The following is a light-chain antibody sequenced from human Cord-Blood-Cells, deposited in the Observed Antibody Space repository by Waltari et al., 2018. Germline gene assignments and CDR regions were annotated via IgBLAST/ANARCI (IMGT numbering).Light chain of an antibody. V-gene: IGLV2-14*01. J-gene: IGLJ3*02. Sequence: SALTQPAPVSGSPGPSITISCTGTSSDVGGYNYVSWYQQHPSKAPKLMIYDVSNRPSGVSNRFSGSKSGNTASLTISGLQAEDEADYYCSSYTSSSTVFGGGTKLTVL. CDR3: SSYTSSSTV. CDR2: DVS. CDR1: SSDVGGYNY.